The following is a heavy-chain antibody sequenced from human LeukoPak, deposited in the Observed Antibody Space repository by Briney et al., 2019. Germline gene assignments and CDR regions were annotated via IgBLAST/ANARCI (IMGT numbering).Heavy chain of an antibody. V-gene: IGHV3-21*01. Sequence: PGGSLRLSCAASGFTFSSYSMNWVRQAPGKGLEWLSSIGSTGAYIFYADSVKGRFTISRDNAKNSLYLQMNSLRAEDMAIYYCARDRWELLRSVDYWGQGTLVTVSS. D-gene: IGHD2-15*01. CDR3: ARDRWELLRSVDY. CDR2: IGSTGAYI. CDR1: GFTFSSYS. J-gene: IGHJ4*02.